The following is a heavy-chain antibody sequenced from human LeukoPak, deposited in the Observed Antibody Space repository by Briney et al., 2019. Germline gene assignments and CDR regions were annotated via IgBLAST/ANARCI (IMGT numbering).Heavy chain of an antibody. D-gene: IGHD3-16*01. J-gene: IGHJ6*04. V-gene: IGHV1-69*13. Sequence: SVKVSCKASEGTFSSYAISWVRQAPGQGLEWMGGIIPIFGTANYAQKFQGRVTITADESTSTAYMELSSLRSEDTAVYYCARDGGDYVWGSPPGDYYYGMDVWGKGTTVTVSS. CDR3: ARDGGDYVWGSPPGDYYYGMDV. CDR2: IIPIFGTA. CDR1: EGTFSSYA.